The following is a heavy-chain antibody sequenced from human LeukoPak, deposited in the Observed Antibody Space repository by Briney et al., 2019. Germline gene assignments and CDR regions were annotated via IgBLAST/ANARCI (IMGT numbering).Heavy chain of an antibody. J-gene: IGHJ4*02. V-gene: IGHV3-23*01. CDR2: ISGRGDIT. CDR1: GFTFSSYA. D-gene: IGHD2-15*01. CDR3: VTRGLGSGAHFDY. Sequence: GGSLRLSCAASGFTFSSYAMGWVRQAPGKGLEWVSTISGRGDITYYADTVKGRFTVSRDSSKSTLYLQMNSLRVEDTAVYYCVTRGLGSGAHFDYWGQGTLVTVSS.